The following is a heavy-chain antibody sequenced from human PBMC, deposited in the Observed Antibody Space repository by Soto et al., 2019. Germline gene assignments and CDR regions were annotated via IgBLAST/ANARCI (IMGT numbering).Heavy chain of an antibody. J-gene: IGHJ6*03. CDR1: GFTFDDYA. CDR2: ISWNSGNI. Sequence: EVQLVESGGGLVQPGRSLRLSCAASGFTFDDYAMHWVRQPPGKGLEWVSGISWNSGNIGYADSVKSRFTISRDNAKNSLYLQLKSLRAEDTALYYCTKSSSYTYNSYMDVWGKGTTVTGSS. V-gene: IGHV3-9*01. D-gene: IGHD6-6*01. CDR3: TKSSSYTYNSYMDV.